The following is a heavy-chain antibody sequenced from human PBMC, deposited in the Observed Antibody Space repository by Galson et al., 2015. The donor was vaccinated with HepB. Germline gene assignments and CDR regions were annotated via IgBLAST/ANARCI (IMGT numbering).Heavy chain of an antibody. Sequence: SLRLSCAASGFTFSSYGMHWVRQAPGKGLEWVAVISYDGSNKYYADSVKGRFTISRDNSKNTLYLQMNSLRAEDTAVYYCARGSMIVVVITTALGYWGQGTLVTVSS. CDR2: ISYDGSNK. CDR3: ARGSMIVVVITTALGY. V-gene: IGHV3-30*03. D-gene: IGHD3-22*01. J-gene: IGHJ4*02. CDR1: GFTFSSYG.